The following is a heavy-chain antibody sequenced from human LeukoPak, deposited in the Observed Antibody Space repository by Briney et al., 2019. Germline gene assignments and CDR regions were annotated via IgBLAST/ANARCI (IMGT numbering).Heavy chain of an antibody. CDR3: ARVRRYCSSTSCQNSPLHYYYYYMDV. D-gene: IGHD2-2*01. CDR1: GGSITNYY. J-gene: IGHJ6*03. Sequence: SETLSLTCTVSGGSITNYYWSWIRQPPGKGLGWIGYIYYTGITNYNPSLKSRVTMSVDTSKNQFSLKLSSVTAADTAVYYCARVRRYCSSTSCQNSPLHYYYYYMDVWGKGTTVTVSS. V-gene: IGHV4-59*12. CDR2: IYYTGIT.